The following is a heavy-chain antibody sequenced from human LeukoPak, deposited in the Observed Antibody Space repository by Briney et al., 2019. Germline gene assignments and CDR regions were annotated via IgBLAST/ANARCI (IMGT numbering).Heavy chain of an antibody. CDR2: IFHTGIT. CDR1: GGSVTKYY. J-gene: IGHJ5*01. Sequence: SETLSLTCTVSGGSVTKYYWHWIRQAPGKGLEWIGFIFHTGITNYNPSLKSRVTISVDTSKNQFSLKLTSVTAADTAVYFCARDLFPINWFESWGQGTLVTVPS. CDR3: ARDLFPINWFES. V-gene: IGHV4-59*02. D-gene: IGHD2-2*02.